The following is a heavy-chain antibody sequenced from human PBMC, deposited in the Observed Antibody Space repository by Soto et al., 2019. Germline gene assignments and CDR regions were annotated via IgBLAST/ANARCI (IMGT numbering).Heavy chain of an antibody. Sequence: GSLRLSCAASGFTFSSYWMTWVRQAPGRGLEWIGEMYHSGSTNYKSSLKSRVTISVDTSKNHFSLNLKSVTAADTAVYYCAGEQVPAALLGWFDPWGQGTLVTVSS. J-gene: IGHJ5*02. D-gene: IGHD2-2*01. CDR3: AGEQVPAALLGWFDP. CDR1: GFTFSSYW. V-gene: IGHV4-4*02. CDR2: MYHSGST.